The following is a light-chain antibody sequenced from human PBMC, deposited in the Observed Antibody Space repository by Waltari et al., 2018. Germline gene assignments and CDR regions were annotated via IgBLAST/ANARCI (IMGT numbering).Light chain of an antibody. V-gene: IGKV3-20*01. Sequence: EIVLTQSPGTLSLPPGARATLSCRASQSVSSSWLAWYQRKPGQAPRLLIYGASSRATGIPDRFSGSGSGTDFTLTISRLEPEDFAVYYCEQYGGSPITFGQGTRLEIK. CDR3: EQYGGSPIT. J-gene: IGKJ5*01. CDR2: GAS. CDR1: QSVSSSW.